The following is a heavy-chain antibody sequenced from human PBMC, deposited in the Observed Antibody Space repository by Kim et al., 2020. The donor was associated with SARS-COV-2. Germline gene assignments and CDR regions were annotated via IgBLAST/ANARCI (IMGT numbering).Heavy chain of an antibody. CDR1: SVNFGDYA. J-gene: IGHJ6*03. V-gene: IGHV3-49*04. D-gene: IGHD3-10*01. CDR2: IRSSGYGAST. CDR3: TRLAEFCSSSTCDSHYRGHMDV. Sequence: GGSLRLSCTSSSVNFGDYAMTWVRQPPGKGLEWVGFIRSSGYGASTSFAASARGRLSISSDDSKGVVFLQLSSLETGDTAVYYCTRLAEFCSSSTCDSHYRGHMDVWGRGTTVTVSS.